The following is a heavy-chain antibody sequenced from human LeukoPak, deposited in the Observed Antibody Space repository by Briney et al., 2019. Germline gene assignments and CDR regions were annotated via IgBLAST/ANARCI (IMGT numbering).Heavy chain of an antibody. CDR2: ISYDGTNK. CDR1: GFTLSNYD. J-gene: IGHJ4*02. D-gene: IGHD3-3*01. Sequence: GGSLRLSCAVSGFTLSNYDMHWVRQAPGKGLEWVAVISYDGTNKYYADSVKGRFTISRDNSKSTLYLQMNSLRAEDTAVYYCAKENDFVYWGQGTLVTVSS. V-gene: IGHV3-30*18. CDR3: AKENDFVY.